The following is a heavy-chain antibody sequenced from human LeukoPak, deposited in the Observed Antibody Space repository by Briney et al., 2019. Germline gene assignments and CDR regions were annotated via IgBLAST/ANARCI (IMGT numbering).Heavy chain of an antibody. J-gene: IGHJ5*02. D-gene: IGHD2-2*01. Sequence: GASVKVSCKASGYTFTSYGIRWVRQAPGQGLEWMGWISAYNGNTNYEQKFQGRVTMTTDTSTSTAYMELRSLRSDDTAVYYCAREGAYCSSTSCHRQNWFDPWGQGTLVTVSS. V-gene: IGHV1-18*01. CDR1: GYTFTSYG. CDR3: AREGAYCSSTSCHRQNWFDP. CDR2: ISAYNGNT.